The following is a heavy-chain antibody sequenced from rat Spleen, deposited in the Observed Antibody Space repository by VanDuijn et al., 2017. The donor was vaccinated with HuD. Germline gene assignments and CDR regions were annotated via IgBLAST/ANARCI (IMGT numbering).Heavy chain of an antibody. CDR1: GFTFSSYW. V-gene: IGHV5-58*01. Sequence: EVQLVETGGGLVQPGRSLKLSCVASGFTFSSYWMYWIRQAPGKGLEWVSSINTDGGNTYYPDSVKGRFTISRDNAENTVYLQMNSLRSEDTATYYCAKEGPVPLDYWGQGVMVTVSS. J-gene: IGHJ2*01. CDR2: INTDGGNT. CDR3: AKEGPVPLDY. D-gene: IGHD3-8*01.